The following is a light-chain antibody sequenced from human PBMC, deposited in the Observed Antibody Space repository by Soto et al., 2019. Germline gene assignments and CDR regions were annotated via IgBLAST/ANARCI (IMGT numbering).Light chain of an antibody. Sequence: QSVLTQPPSVSGAPGQGVTISCTGSSSNIGAGYDVHWYQHFPGTAPKLLIYGDNNRPSGVPDRFSGSKSGTSASLAITGLQDEDEADYFCQSYDSSLSASVFGGGTKLTVL. CDR1: SSNIGAGYD. J-gene: IGLJ2*01. CDR3: QSYDSSLSASV. V-gene: IGLV1-40*01. CDR2: GDN.